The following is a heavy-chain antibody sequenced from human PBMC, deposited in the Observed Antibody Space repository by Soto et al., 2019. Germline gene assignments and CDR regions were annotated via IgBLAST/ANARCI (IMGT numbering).Heavy chain of an antibody. CDR3: AREGGNLNWFDP. CDR2: ISSSSSTI. D-gene: IGHD1-26*01. CDR1: GFTFSSYS. V-gene: IGHV3-48*02. J-gene: IGHJ5*02. Sequence: EVQLVESGGGLVQPGGSLRLSCAASGFTFSSYSMNWVHQAPGKGLEWVSYISSSSSTIYYADSVKGRFTISRDNAKNSLYLQINSLRDEDTAVYYCAREGGNLNWFDPWGQGTLVTVSS.